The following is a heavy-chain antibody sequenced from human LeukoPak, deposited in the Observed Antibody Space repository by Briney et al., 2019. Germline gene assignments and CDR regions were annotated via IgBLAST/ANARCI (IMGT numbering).Heavy chain of an antibody. CDR1: GFTFSSYE. V-gene: IGHV3-48*03. CDR2: ISSSGGTI. D-gene: IGHD2-8*02. Sequence: GGSLRLSCAASGFTFSSYEMNWVRQAPGKGLEWISYISSSGGTIFYADSVKGRFTISRDNAKNSVYLQMNSLRAEDTAVYYCATGPSGYFFNYWGQGTLVTVSS. J-gene: IGHJ4*02. CDR3: ATGPSGYFFNY.